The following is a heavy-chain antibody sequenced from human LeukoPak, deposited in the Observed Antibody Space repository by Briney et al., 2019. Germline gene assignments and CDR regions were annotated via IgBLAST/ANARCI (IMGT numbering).Heavy chain of an antibody. V-gene: IGHV4-61*02. D-gene: IGHD2-2*02. CDR2: IYTSGST. Sequence: PSETLSLTCTVSGGSISSGSYYWSWIRQPAGKGLEWIGRIYTSGSTNYNPSLKSRVTISVDTSKNQFSLKLSSVTAADTAVYYCAKSSYCSSTSCYTFSGRYFDLWGRGTLVTVSS. J-gene: IGHJ2*01. CDR3: AKSSYCSSTSCYTFSGRYFDL. CDR1: GGSISSGSYY.